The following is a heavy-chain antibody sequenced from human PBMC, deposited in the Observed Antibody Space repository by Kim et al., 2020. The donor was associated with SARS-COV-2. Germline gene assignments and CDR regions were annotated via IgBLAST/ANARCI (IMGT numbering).Heavy chain of an antibody. CDR2: YN. Sequence: YNDYAISVKSRITINSETSKNQFSLQLNSVTPEDTAVYFCAGGRSSGPDYWGQGTLVTVSS. V-gene: IGHV6-1*01. J-gene: IGHJ4*02. CDR3: AGGRSSGPDY. D-gene: IGHD6-19*01.